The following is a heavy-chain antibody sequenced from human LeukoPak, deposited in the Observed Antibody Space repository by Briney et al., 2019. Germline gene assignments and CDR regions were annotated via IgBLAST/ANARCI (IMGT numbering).Heavy chain of an antibody. J-gene: IGHJ5*02. CDR1: EFIFSDYY. CDR3: ARDGAGLDP. CDR2: INRGGTNT. V-gene: IGHV3-11*01. Sequence: PGGSLRLSCAASEFIFSDYYISWIRQAPGKGLEWISYINRGGTNTHYADSVRGRFSISRDNAKNSLFLQMNSLSAEDTAIYYCARDGAGLDPWGQGVLVTVSS.